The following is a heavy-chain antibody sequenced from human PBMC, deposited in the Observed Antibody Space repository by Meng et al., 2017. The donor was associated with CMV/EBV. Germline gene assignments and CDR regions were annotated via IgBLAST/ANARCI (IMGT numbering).Heavy chain of an antibody. CDR2: VYHSGTA. Sequence: SETLSLTCTVSGGSVSSGSDSGGSFYWSWIRQTPGKGLEWIGYVYHSGTANYNPSLKRRVTISVDTSKHQFSLKMSSVTAADTAEYCCTGEEYNWGAGDYYYGMDVWGQGITVTVSS. CDR3: TGEEYNWGAGDYYYGMDV. D-gene: IGHD1-20*01. CDR1: GGSVSSGSDSGGSFY. V-gene: IGHV4-61*01. J-gene: IGHJ6*02.